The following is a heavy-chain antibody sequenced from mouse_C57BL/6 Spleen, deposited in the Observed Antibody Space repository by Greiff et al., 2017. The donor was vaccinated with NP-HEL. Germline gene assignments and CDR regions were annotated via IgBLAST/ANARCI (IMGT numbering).Heavy chain of an antibody. J-gene: IGHJ3*01. Sequence: VQLQESGAELVKPGASVKISCKASGYAFSSYWMNWVKQRPGKGLAWIGQIYPGDGDTNYNGKFKGKATLTADKSSSTAYMQLSSLTSEDSAVYFCARWGYGTGFADWGQGTLVTVSA. V-gene: IGHV1-80*01. CDR1: GYAFSSYW. CDR2: IYPGDGDT. D-gene: IGHD1-1*01. CDR3: ARWGYGTGFAD.